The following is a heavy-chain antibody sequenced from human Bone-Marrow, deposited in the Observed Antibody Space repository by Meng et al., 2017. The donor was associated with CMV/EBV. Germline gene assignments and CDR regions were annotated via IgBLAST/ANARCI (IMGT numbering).Heavy chain of an antibody. Sequence: GRSLKISCAASGFTFDDYAMHWVRQAPGKGLEWVSGISWNSGSIGYADSVKGRFTISRDNAKNSLYLQMNSLRAEDTALYYCAKGLYDFWSGYQANDAFDIWGQGTMVTVSS. CDR3: AKGLYDFWSGYQANDAFDI. V-gene: IGHV3-9*01. CDR2: ISWNSGSI. D-gene: IGHD3-3*01. J-gene: IGHJ3*02. CDR1: GFTFDDYA.